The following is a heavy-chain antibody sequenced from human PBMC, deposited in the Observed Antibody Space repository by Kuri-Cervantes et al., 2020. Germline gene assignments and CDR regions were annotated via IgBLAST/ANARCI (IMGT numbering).Heavy chain of an antibody. CDR1: GFNFNNYW. J-gene: IGHJ4*02. D-gene: IGHD6-6*01. CDR2: IKEDGSEK. CDR3: AKDSHAARDS. Sequence: GGSLRLSCVVSGFNFNNYWMTWVRQAPGKGLEWVANIKEDGSEKQYADSVKGRFTISRDNAKNSLSLQMDSLRAEDTALYYCAKDSHAARDSWGRGTLVTVSS. V-gene: IGHV3-7*03.